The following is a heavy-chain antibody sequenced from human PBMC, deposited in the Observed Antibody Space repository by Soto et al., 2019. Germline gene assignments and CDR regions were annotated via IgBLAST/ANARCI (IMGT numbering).Heavy chain of an antibody. CDR1: GFTFSTYA. Sequence: GSLRLSCAASGFTFSTYAMNWVRQAPGKGLEWVSAISGGRSDTYYADSVKGRFTISRDNSKSTLYLQMNSLRAEDTAVYYCAKVYRDFWSGYPYYFDYWGQGTLVTVSS. D-gene: IGHD3-3*01. V-gene: IGHV3-23*01. J-gene: IGHJ4*02. CDR2: ISGGRSDT. CDR3: AKVYRDFWSGYPYYFDY.